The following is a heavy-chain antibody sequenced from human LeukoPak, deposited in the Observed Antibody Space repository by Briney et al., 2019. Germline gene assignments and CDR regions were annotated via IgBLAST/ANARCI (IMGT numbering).Heavy chain of an antibody. V-gene: IGHV1-2*02. J-gene: IGHJ4*02. CDR2: INPNSGGT. CDR3: ARSAVVAGRRLDY. CDR1: GYTFTGYY. D-gene: IGHD2-15*01. Sequence: ASVKVSCKASGYTFTGYYMHWVRQAPGQGLEWMGWINPNSGGTNYAQKFQGRVTMTRDTSISTAYMELSRLRSDDTAVYYCARSAVVAGRRLDYRGQGTLVTVSS.